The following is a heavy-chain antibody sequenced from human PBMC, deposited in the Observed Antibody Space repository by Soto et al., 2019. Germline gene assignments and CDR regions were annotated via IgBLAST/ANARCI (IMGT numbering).Heavy chain of an antibody. CDR1: GFTFSNFW. J-gene: IGHJ4*02. CDR2: INTDGSVT. V-gene: IGHV3-74*01. D-gene: IGHD1-26*01. CDR3: ATQTGLGATNY. Sequence: DVDLVESGGALVQPGGSLRLSCAGSGFTFSNFWMHWVRQAPGKGLVWVARINTDGSVTSHADSVKGRFTISRDNAKSTLYLQMNSLREEDSAMYYCATQTGLGATNYWGRGTLVTVSS.